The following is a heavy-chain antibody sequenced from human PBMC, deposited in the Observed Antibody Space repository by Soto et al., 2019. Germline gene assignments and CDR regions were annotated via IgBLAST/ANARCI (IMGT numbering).Heavy chain of an antibody. J-gene: IGHJ4*02. D-gene: IGHD5-12*01. Sequence: SLRLSCAASGFTFSSYWMHRVRQAPGKGLVWVSRINSDGSSTSYADSVKGRFTISRDNAKNTLYLQMNSLRAEDTALYYCATNSGYDYVDYWGQGTLVTVSS. CDR1: GFTFSSYW. V-gene: IGHV3-74*01. CDR3: ATNSGYDYVDY. CDR2: INSDGSST.